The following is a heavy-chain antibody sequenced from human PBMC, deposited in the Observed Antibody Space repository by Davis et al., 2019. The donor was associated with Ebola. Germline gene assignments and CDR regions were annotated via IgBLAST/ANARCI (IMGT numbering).Heavy chain of an antibody. J-gene: IGHJ4*02. V-gene: IGHV4-59*01. CDR3: ARADDFWSGATY. D-gene: IGHD3-3*01. CDR2: VYYSGSA. CDR1: GDSINNYL. Sequence: MPSETLSLTCTVSGDSINNYLWGWIRQSAGKGLEWIGYVYYSGSANYNPSLKSRVTMSVDTSKSQFSLRLKFVTVGDTAMYYCARADDFWSGATYWGQGTLVTVSS.